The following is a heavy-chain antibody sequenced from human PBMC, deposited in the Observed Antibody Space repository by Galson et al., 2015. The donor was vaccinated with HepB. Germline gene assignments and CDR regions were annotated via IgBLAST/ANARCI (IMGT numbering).Heavy chain of an antibody. J-gene: IGHJ4*02. CDR1: GGSISSSSYY. CDR2: IYFSGST. CDR3: ARHVGGTPEYYYDSSGYYPRPFDY. D-gene: IGHD3-22*01. Sequence: SETLSLTCTVSGGSISSSSYYWGWIRQPPGKGLEWIGSIYFSGSTYYNPSLKSRVTISVDTSKNQFSLKLSSVTAADTAVYYCARHVGGTPEYYYDSSGYYPRPFDYWGQGTLVTVSS. V-gene: IGHV4-39*01.